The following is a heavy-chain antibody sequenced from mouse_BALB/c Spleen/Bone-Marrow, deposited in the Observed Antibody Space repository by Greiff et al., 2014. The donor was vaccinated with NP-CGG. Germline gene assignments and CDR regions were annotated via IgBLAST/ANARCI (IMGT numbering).Heavy chain of an antibody. V-gene: IGHV14-3*02. D-gene: IGHD2-10*01. CDR3: ARAYYGNYPYAMDY. Sequence: DVHLVESGAELVKPGASVKLSCTASGFNIKDTYMHWVKQRPEQGLEWIGRIDPANGNTKYDPKFQGKATITADTSSNTAYLQLSSLTSEDTAVYFCARAYYGNYPYAMDYWGQGTSVTVSS. J-gene: IGHJ4*01. CDR1: GFNIKDTY. CDR2: IDPANGNT.